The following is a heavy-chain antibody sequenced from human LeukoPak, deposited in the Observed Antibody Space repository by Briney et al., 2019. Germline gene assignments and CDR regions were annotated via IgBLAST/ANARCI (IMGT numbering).Heavy chain of an antibody. CDR1: GDIVSSNSAV. D-gene: IGHD6-13*01. CDR2: TYYRSKWYN. CDR3: ARGGAAAGLDY. Sequence: SQTLSHTCALSGDIVSSNSAVWNWIRQSPSRGLEWLGRTYYRSKWYNDYAVSVRSRISINPDTSKHQFSLQLNSVTPEDTAVYYCARGGAAAGLDYWGQGTLVTVSS. V-gene: IGHV6-1*01. J-gene: IGHJ4*02.